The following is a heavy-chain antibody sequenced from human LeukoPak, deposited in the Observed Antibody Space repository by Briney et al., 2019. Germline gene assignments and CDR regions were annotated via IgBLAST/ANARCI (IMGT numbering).Heavy chain of an antibody. CDR1: GFTFSSYW. D-gene: IGHD2-21*02. CDR3: ARSSRGDAINFDY. CDR2: LNSDGSST. J-gene: IGHJ4*02. Sequence: GGSLRLSCAASGFTFSSYWMHWVPQAPGKGLVWVSRLNSDGSSTSYADSVKGRFTISRDNAKNTLYLQMNSLRAEDTAVYYCARSSRGDAINFDYWGQGTLVTVSS. V-gene: IGHV3-74*01.